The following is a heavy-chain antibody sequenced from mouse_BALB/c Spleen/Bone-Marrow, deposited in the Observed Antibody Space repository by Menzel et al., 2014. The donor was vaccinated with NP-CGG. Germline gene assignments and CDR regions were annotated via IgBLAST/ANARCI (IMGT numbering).Heavy chain of an antibody. CDR2: ISSGGSYT. CDR3: ARKLEYGDYDAMDY. Sequence: EVHLVESGGGLVKPGGTLKLSCAASGCTFSSYAMSWVRQTPEKRMERAATISSGGSYTYYPDSVKGRFTISRDNAKNTLYLQMSSLRSEDTAMYYCARKLEYGDYDAMDYWGQGTSVTVSS. V-gene: IGHV5-9-3*01. D-gene: IGHD2-13*01. CDR1: GCTFSSYA. J-gene: IGHJ4*01.